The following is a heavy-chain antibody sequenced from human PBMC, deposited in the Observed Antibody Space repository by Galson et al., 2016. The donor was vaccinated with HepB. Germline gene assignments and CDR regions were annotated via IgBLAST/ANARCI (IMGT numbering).Heavy chain of an antibody. V-gene: IGHV4-31*11. CDR2: IYSSGSP. CDR1: GASISRRDYYDGYY. Sequence: TLSLTCAVSGASISRRDYYDGYYWSWIRQRPGAGLEWIGYIYSSGSPYYSPSLRSRVTISQDPSKNQFSLQLTSVTAADAAVYYCARDRGDFWSGYSYYYYGMDVWGKGTTVTVSS. CDR3: ARDRGDFWSGYSYYYYGMDV. J-gene: IGHJ6*04. D-gene: IGHD3-3*01.